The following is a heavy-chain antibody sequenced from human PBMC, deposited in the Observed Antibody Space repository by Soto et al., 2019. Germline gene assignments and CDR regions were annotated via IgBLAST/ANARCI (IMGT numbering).Heavy chain of an antibody. CDR3: ARDIHYYDSSGSDY. D-gene: IGHD3-22*01. Sequence: ASVKVSCKASGYTFTSYVLHWVRQAPGQRLEWMGWINAGNTHTEYSQDFQGRLTITTDTSTNTAYMELRSLRSDDTAVYYCARDIHYYDSSGSDYWGQGTQVTVSS. J-gene: IGHJ4*02. V-gene: IGHV1-3*01. CDR1: GYTFTSYV. CDR2: INAGNTHT.